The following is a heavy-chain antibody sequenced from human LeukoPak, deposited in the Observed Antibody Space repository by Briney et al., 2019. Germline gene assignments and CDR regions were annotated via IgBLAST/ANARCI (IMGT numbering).Heavy chain of an antibody. D-gene: IGHD5-18*01. CDR3: ARPPNPIQLWLLD. J-gene: IGHJ4*02. V-gene: IGHV3-11*04. CDR1: GFTFSDYY. Sequence: GGSLRLSCAASGFTFSDYYMSWIRQAPGKGLEWVSYISSSGSTIYYADSVKGRFTISRDNAKNSLYLQMNSLRAEDTAVYYCARPPNPIQLWLLDWGQGTLVTVSS. CDR2: ISSSGSTI.